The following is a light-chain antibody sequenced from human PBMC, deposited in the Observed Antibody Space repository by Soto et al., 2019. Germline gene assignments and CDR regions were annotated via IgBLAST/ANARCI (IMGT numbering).Light chain of an antibody. V-gene: IGKV3-20*01. CDR3: QQYGRSPRFT. CDR1: QSVSSSY. J-gene: IGKJ3*01. CDR2: GAS. Sequence: EIVLTQSPGTLSLSPGERATLSCRASQSVSSSYLAWYQQKPGQAPGLLIYGASSRATGIPDRFSGSGSGTDATHTISRLMHQDFAVYYCQQYGRSPRFTFGPETKVDIK.